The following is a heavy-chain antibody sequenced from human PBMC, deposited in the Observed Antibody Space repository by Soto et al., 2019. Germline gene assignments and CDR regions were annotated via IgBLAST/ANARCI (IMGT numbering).Heavy chain of an antibody. CDR2: ISAYNGNT. V-gene: IGHV1-18*04. Sequence: GASVKVSCKASGYTFTGYYMHWVRQAPGQGLEWMGWISAYNGNTNYAQKLQGRVTMTTDTSTSTAYMELRSLRSDDTAVYYCARGPPYYGDYADYFDYWGQGTLVTVSS. D-gene: IGHD4-17*01. J-gene: IGHJ4*02. CDR3: ARGPPYYGDYADYFDY. CDR1: GYTFTGYY.